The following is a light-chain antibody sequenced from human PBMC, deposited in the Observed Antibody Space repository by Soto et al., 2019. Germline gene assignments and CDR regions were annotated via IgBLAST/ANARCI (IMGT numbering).Light chain of an antibody. Sequence: EILMTQSPATLSVSPGERAILSCRASQNIGTNLVWYQQKPGQAPRLLVHGVFTRATGVPARFSGSGSGTVFTLTISSLQSEDFAVYYCQQYNNWPLTFGGGTKVDIK. J-gene: IGKJ4*01. CDR3: QQYNNWPLT. CDR1: QNIGTN. V-gene: IGKV3-15*01. CDR2: GVF.